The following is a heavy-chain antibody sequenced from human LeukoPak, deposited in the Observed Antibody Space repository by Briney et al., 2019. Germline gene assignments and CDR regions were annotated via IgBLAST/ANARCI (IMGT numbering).Heavy chain of an antibody. J-gene: IGHJ5*02. V-gene: IGHV3-21*01. CDR3: AREDYSGNWYENWFDP. Sequence: GGSLRLSCAASGFTFSSYSMNWVRQAPGKGLEWVSSISSSSNYIYYADSVKGRFTISRDNAKNSLYLQMNSLRAEDTAVYYCAREDYSGNWYENWFDPWGQGTLVTVSS. CDR2: ISSSSNYI. D-gene: IGHD6-13*01. CDR1: GFTFSSYS.